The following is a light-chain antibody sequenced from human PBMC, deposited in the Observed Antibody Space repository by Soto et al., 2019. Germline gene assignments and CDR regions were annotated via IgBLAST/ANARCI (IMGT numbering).Light chain of an antibody. CDR3: QQRSNWPPAWT. CDR1: QSVSSY. V-gene: IGKV3-11*01. J-gene: IGKJ1*01. CDR2: DAS. Sequence: EIVLTQSPATLSLSPGERSTLSCRASQSVSSYLAWYQQKPDQSPRLLIYDASNRAPGSQARFSDSGSGKDPTLTISRLEPEDFAVYYCQQRSNWPPAWTFGQGTKVEIK.